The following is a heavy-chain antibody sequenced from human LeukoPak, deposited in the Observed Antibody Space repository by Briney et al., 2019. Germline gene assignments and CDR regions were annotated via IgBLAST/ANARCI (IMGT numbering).Heavy chain of an antibody. CDR2: ISSSSSYI. J-gene: IGHJ5*02. CDR1: GFTFSSYS. V-gene: IGHV3-21*01. D-gene: IGHD1-1*01. CDR3: ARDRQGDNWNDISEWFDP. Sequence: GGSLRLSCAASGFTFSSYSMNWVRQAPGKGLEWVSSISSSSSYIYYADSVKGRFTISRDNAKNSLYLQMDSLRAEDTAVYYCARDRQGDNWNDISEWFDPWGQGTLVTVSS.